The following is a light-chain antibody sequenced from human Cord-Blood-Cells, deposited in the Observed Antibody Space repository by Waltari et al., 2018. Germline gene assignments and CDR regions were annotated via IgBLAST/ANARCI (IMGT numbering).Light chain of an antibody. CDR1: SSDVGGYNY. V-gene: IGLV2-14*01. Sequence: QSALTQPASVSGSPGQSITISCTGTSSDVGGYNYVSWYQQHPGKAPKLMIYDVSSRPSGVCKRFSGSKSGNTASLTISGLQAEDEADYYCSSYTSSSTLVFGGGTKLTVL. CDR2: DVS. J-gene: IGLJ3*02. CDR3: SSYTSSSTLV.